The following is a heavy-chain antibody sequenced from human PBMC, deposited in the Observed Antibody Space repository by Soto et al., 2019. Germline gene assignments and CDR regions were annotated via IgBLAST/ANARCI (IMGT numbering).Heavy chain of an antibody. V-gene: IGHV3-64*01. CDR1: GFTFSSYA. Sequence: GGSLRLSCAASGFTFSSYAMHWVRQAPGKGLEYVSAISSNGGSTYYANSVKGRFTISRDNFKNTLYLQMGSLRAEDMAVYYCARDKHGVGDYFDYWGQGTLVTVSS. CDR2: ISSNGGST. D-gene: IGHD3-3*01. CDR3: ARDKHGVGDYFDY. J-gene: IGHJ4*02.